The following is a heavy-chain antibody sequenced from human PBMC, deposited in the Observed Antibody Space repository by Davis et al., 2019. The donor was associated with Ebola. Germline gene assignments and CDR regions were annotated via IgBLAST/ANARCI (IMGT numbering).Heavy chain of an antibody. V-gene: IGHV4-59*01. CDR1: GGSINSYY. D-gene: IGHD1-26*01. CDR3: ARVRGGGSYYGVFDY. Sequence: PGGSLRLSCTVSGGSINSYYWSWIRQPPGKELEWIGYIFYNGNTGYNPSLKSRVTISVDASKVQFSLRLNSVTAADTAVYYCARVRGGGSYYGVFDYWGQGSLVSVSS. J-gene: IGHJ4*02. CDR2: IFYNGNT.